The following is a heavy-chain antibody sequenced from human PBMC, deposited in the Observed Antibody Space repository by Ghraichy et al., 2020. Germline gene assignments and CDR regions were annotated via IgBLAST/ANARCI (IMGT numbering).Heavy chain of an antibody. D-gene: IGHD4-17*01. CDR2: IWYDGSYR. CDR3: ARNGVTTLDY. Sequence: GGSLRLSCAASGFTFSSYGMHWVRQAPGKGLEWVAVIWYDGSYRYYADSVKGRFTISRDNSKNTLYLQMNSLRAEDTAVYYCARNGVTTLDYWGQGTLVTVSS. CDR1: GFTFSSYG. V-gene: IGHV3-33*01. J-gene: IGHJ4*02.